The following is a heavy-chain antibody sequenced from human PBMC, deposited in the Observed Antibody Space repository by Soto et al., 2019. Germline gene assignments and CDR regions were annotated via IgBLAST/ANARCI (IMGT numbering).Heavy chain of an antibody. Sequence: QPGGSLRLSCAASGFTFSSYGMHWVRQAPGKGLEWVAVISYDGSNKYYADSVKGRFTISRDNSKNTLYLQMNSLRAEDTAVYYCAKDLYKVRGVYYYYGMDVWGQGTTVTVSS. V-gene: IGHV3-30*18. D-gene: IGHD3-10*01. CDR1: GFTFSSYG. CDR3: AKDLYKVRGVYYYYGMDV. J-gene: IGHJ6*02. CDR2: ISYDGSNK.